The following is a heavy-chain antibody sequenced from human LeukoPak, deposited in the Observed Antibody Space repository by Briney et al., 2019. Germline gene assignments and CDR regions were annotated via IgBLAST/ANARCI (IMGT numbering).Heavy chain of an antibody. D-gene: IGHD6-13*01. CDR3: ARGGQYSSSWYVDYYYYYMDV. J-gene: IGHJ6*03. CDR2: INHSGST. Sequence: SETPSLTCAVYGGSFSGYYWSWIRQPPGKGLEWIGEINHSGSTNYNPSLKSRGTISVDTSKNQFSLKLSSVTAADTAVYYCARGGQYSSSWYVDYYYYYMDVWGKGTTVTVSS. CDR1: GGSFSGYY. V-gene: IGHV4-34*01.